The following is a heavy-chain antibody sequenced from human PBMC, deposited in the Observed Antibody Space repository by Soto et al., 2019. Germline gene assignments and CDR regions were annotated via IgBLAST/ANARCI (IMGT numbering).Heavy chain of an antibody. J-gene: IGHJ6*02. CDR2: IMPVFPTP. CDR1: GGTFSTSA. CDR3: ARDKDRLQLGGNYYYILDV. D-gene: IGHD1-1*01. V-gene: IGHV1-69*12. Sequence: QVQLVQSGAEVKKPGSSVKVSCKASGGTFSTSAISWVRQAPGQGLEWVGGIMPVFPTPDYAQNFPGRFTITADESTTTAYLELTRLRADDTAVYYCARDKDRLQLGGNYYYILDVWGQGTAITVSS.